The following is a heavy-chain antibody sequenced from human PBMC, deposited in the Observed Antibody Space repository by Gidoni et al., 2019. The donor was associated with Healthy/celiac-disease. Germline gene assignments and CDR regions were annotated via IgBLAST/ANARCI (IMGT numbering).Heavy chain of an antibody. Sequence: EVQLVESGGGLVPHGGSLRLSCSAYGFPFSSYAMHWVRHAPGKGLEYVSAISSKGGSTYYADSVKGRFTISRDNSKNTLYLQMSSLRAEDTAVYYCEGVGEMATITGNAFDIWGQGTMVTVSS. CDR3: EGVGEMATITGNAFDI. J-gene: IGHJ3*02. V-gene: IGHV3-64D*09. D-gene: IGHD5-12*01. CDR1: GFPFSSYA. CDR2: ISSKGGST.